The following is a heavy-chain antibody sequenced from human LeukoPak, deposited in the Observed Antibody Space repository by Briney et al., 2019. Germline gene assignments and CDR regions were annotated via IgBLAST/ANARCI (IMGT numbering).Heavy chain of an antibody. CDR2: IYDSGST. CDR1: GGSIRSSYYY. CDR3: ASGHARHYDILTGYLDPLPFDY. J-gene: IGHJ4*02. V-gene: IGHV4-39*01. Sequence: SETLSLTCTVSGGSIRSSYYYWGWIRQPPGKGLEWIGSIYDSGSTYYNPSLKSRVTISVDTSKNQFSLKLNSVTAADTAVYYCASGHARHYDILTGYLDPLPFDYWGQGTLVTVSS. D-gene: IGHD3-9*01.